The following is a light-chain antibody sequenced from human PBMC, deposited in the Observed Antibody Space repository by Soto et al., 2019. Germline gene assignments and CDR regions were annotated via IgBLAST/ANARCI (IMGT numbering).Light chain of an antibody. CDR1: QSISSW. V-gene: IGKV1-5*03. Sequence: DTQMTQSPSTLSASVGDRVTITCRASQSISSWLAWYQQKPGKAPKLLIYKASNLQSGVPSRFSGSASGADFTLTISSLQPDDFATYCCQQYSTYPLTFGGGTKVEIK. CDR3: QQYSTYPLT. J-gene: IGKJ4*01. CDR2: KAS.